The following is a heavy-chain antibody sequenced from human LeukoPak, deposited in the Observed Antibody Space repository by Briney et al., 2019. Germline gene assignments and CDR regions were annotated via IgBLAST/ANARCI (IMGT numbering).Heavy chain of an antibody. D-gene: IGHD6-13*01. J-gene: IGHJ6*02. CDR3: ARDGPFCSLCSSSLDGMDV. CDR1: GYTFTSYG. V-gene: IGHV1-18*01. Sequence: ASVKVSCKASGYTFTSYGISWVRQAPGQGLEWMGWISAYNGNTNYAQKLQGRVTMTTDTSTSTAYMELRSLRSDDTAVYYCARDGPFCSLCSSSLDGMDVWGQGTTVTVSS. CDR2: ISAYNGNT.